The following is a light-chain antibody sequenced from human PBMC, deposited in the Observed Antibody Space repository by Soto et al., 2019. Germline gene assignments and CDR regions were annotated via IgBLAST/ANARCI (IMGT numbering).Light chain of an antibody. CDR2: EVT. CDR1: RSDVGGYNY. J-gene: IGLJ2*01. CDR3: SSYSSGSTLVI. V-gene: IGLV2-14*03. Sequence: QSALTQPASVSGSHGQSITISCTGTRSDVGGYNYVSWYQQHSGKAPKLMIYEVTNRPSGVSDRFSGSKSGNKASLTISGLQAEDEANYYCSSYSSGSTLVIFGGGTKRTVL.